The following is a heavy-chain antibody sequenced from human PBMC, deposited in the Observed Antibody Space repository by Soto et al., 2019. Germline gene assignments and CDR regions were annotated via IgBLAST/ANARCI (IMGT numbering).Heavy chain of an antibody. CDR2: INGDNVNT. CDR3: ATNHPYYGMDA. J-gene: IGHJ6*02. CDR1: GYSFTSYP. Sequence: SVEVSNTASGYSFTSYPMHWVRQAPGQRLEWMGWINGDNVNTKYSQKFQCRVTITRDTSASTAYMELSSLRSEDTAVYYCATNHPYYGMDAWDQGTRVTVSS. V-gene: IGHV1-3*01.